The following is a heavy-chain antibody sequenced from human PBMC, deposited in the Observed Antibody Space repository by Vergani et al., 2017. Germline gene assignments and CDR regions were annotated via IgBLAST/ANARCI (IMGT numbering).Heavy chain of an antibody. D-gene: IGHD3-10*01. CDR3: AKDVRDYNLGSGTYSTTFDY. J-gene: IGHJ4*02. Sequence: QVQLVQSGAEVKKPGASVRVSYKASGYSFSNHYIHWVRQAPGQGLEWMGIINPHNGGTTYAQKFEGRVTMTEETSTNTIFLELSSLRSEDTAVYFCAKDVRDYNLGSGTYSTTFDYWGQGTLVTVSS. V-gene: IGHV1-46*03. CDR2: INPHNGGT. CDR1: GYSFSNHY.